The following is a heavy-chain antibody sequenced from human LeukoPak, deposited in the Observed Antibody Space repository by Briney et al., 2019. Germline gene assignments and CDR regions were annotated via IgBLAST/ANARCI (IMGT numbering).Heavy chain of an antibody. D-gene: IGHD5-24*01. CDR3: ATDGALGGLHTYYFDY. V-gene: IGHV1-24*01. Sequence: ASVKVSCKASGYTFTSYGISWVRQAPGQGLEWMGGFDPEDGETIYAQKFQGRVTMTEDTSTDTAYMELSSLRSEDTAVYYCATDGALGGLHTYYFDYWGQGTLVTVSS. J-gene: IGHJ4*02. CDR1: GYTFTSYG. CDR2: FDPEDGET.